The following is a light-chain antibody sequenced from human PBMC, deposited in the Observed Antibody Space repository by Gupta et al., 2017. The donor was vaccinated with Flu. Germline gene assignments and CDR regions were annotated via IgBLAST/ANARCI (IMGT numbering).Light chain of an antibody. CDR3: QSYDSSLSAYVV. J-gene: IGLJ2*01. CDR2: GNS. CDR1: SSNIGAGYD. V-gene: IGLV1-40*01. Sequence: QSVLTQPPSVSGAPGQRVPISCTGSSSNIGAGYDVHWYQQRPGTAPNLLIYGNSNRPSGVPDRFSGSKSGTSAALAITGLQAEEEADYYCQSYDSSLSAYVVFGGGTKLTVL.